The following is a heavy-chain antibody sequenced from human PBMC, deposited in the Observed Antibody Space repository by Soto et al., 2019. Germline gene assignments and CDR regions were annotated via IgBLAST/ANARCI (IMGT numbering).Heavy chain of an antibody. V-gene: IGHV3-23*01. J-gene: IGHJ4*02. CDR2: ISGSGGST. Sequence: EVQLLESGGGLVQPGGSLRLACTASGFTFSSYAMSWVRQAPGKGPEWVSGISGSGGSTYFADSVKGRFTISRDNSKNTLYLEMNSLRAEDTAVYYCAKSRWDGTAVVITYYFDYWGQGTLVTVSS. CDR3: AKSRWDGTAVVITYYFDY. D-gene: IGHD3-22*01. CDR1: GFTFSSYA.